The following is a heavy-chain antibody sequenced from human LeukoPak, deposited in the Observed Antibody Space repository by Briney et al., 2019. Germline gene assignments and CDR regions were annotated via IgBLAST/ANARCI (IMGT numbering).Heavy chain of an antibody. CDR1: GFTFSSYA. Sequence: QPGGSLRLSCAASGFTFSSYAMSWVRQAPGKGLEWVSAISGSGGSTYYADSVKGRFTISRDNAKNSLYLQMNSLRAEDTAVYYCATTTTTVTKRQNRDYWGQGTLVTVSS. J-gene: IGHJ4*02. V-gene: IGHV3-23*01. D-gene: IGHD4-17*01. CDR2: ISGSGGST. CDR3: ATTTTTVTKRQNRDY.